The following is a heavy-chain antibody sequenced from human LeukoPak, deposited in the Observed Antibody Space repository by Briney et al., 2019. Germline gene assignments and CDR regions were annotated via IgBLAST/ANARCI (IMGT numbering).Heavy chain of an antibody. D-gene: IGHD2-2*01. CDR1: GGSFSGYY. J-gene: IGHJ6*02. Sequence: SETLSLTCAVYGGSFSGYYWSWIRQPPGKGLEWIGEINHSGSTNYNPSLKSRVTISVDTSKNQFSLKLSSVTAADTAVYYCARGRIIVVPAAIALYYYGIDVWGQGTTVTVSS. V-gene: IGHV4-34*01. CDR2: INHSGST. CDR3: ARGRIIVVPAAIALYYYGIDV.